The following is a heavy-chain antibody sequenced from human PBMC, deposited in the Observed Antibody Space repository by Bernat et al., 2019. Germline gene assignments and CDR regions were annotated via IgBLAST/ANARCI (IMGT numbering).Heavy chain of an antibody. CDR1: GGSISSSSYY. CDR2: IYYSGST. V-gene: IGHV4-39*01. CDR3: ARVGYSGYDSDY. Sequence: QLQLQESGPGLVKPSETLSLTCTVSGGSISSSSYYWGWIRQPPGKGLEWIGSIYYSGSTYYNPSLKSRVTISVDTSKNQFSLKLSSVTAADKAVYYCARVGYSGYDSDYWGQGTLVTVSS. D-gene: IGHD5-12*01. J-gene: IGHJ4*02.